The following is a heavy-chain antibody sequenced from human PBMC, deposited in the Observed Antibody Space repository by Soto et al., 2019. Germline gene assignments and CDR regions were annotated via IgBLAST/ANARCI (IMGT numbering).Heavy chain of an antibody. Sequence: GGFLRLSCAASGFTFSIYAMSWVRQAPGKGLEWVSAISGSGGSTYYADSVKGWFTISRDNSKNTLYLQMNSLRAEDTAVYYCAKSPQWGLSFFDYWGQGTLVTVSS. CDR1: GFTFSIYA. V-gene: IGHV3-23*01. CDR2: ISGSGGST. J-gene: IGHJ4*02. D-gene: IGHD1-26*01. CDR3: AKSPQWGLSFFDY.